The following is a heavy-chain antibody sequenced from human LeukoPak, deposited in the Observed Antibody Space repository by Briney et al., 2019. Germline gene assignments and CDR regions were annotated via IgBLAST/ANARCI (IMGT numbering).Heavy chain of an antibody. CDR2: IYYSGST. J-gene: IGHJ4*02. CDR1: GGSISSSSYY. CDR3: ARPGWTELEESTVSDY. V-gene: IGHV4-39*01. Sequence: SETLSLTCTVSGGSISSSSYYWGWIRQPPGKGLEWIGSIYYSGSTYYNPSLKSRVTISVDTSKNQFSLKLSSVTAADTAVYYCARPGWTELEESTVSDYWGQGTLVTVSS. D-gene: IGHD3-10*01.